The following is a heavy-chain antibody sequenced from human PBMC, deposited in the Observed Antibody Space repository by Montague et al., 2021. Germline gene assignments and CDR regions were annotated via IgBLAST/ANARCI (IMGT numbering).Heavy chain of an antibody. Sequence: SETLSLTCTVSGGSISNYFWTWIRQPPGKGLEWIGVISYSGRTNFNPSLKSRVTISLDTYKNQFSLTLSSVTAADTAVYYCARDTTTDGFDIWGQGTMVTVSS. J-gene: IGHJ3*02. CDR2: ISYSGRT. CDR1: GGSISNYF. D-gene: IGHD4-17*01. CDR3: ARDTTTDGFDI. V-gene: IGHV4-59*13.